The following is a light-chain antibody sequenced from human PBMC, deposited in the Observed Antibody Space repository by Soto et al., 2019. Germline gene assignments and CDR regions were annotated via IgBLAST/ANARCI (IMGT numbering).Light chain of an antibody. CDR1: QRVSSSY. J-gene: IGKJ1*01. Sequence: EIVLTQSPGTLSLSPGERATLSCRASQRVSSSYLAWYQQKPGQAPRLLIYGASSRATGIPDRFRGSGSGTDFTLTISRLEPEDFAVYYCHQYGGSPRTLGQGNKVEIK. CDR3: HQYGGSPRT. CDR2: GAS. V-gene: IGKV3-20*01.